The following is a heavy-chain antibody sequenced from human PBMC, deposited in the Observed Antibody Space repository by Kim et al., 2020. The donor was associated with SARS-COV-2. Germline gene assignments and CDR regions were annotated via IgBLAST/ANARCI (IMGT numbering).Heavy chain of an antibody. CDR1: GFTFSNAW. CDR2: IKSKTDGGTT. CDR3: CLSWDPYSLVDY. D-gene: IGHD1-26*01. Sequence: GGSLRLSCAASGFTFSNAWMSWVRQAPGKGLEWVGRIKSKTDGGTTDYAAPVKGRFTISRDDSKNTLYLQMNSLKTEDTAVYYCCLSWDPYSLVDYWGQGTLVTVSS. J-gene: IGHJ4*02. V-gene: IGHV3-15*01.